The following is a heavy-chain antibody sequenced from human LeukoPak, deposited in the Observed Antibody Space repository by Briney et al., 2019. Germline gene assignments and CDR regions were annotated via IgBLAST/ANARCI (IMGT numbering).Heavy chain of an antibody. J-gene: IGHJ1*01. CDR2: ISSSASII. D-gene: IGHD3-22*01. CDR1: GFTFSDYY. V-gene: IGHV3-11*01. CDR3: ARGQYDRSPFLQH. Sequence: PGGSLRLSCAASGFTFSDYYMSWIRQAPGKGLEWVSYISSSASIIYYADSVKGRFTISRDNAKNSMYLQMNSLRAEDTAVYYCARGQYDRSPFLQHWGQGTLVTVSS.